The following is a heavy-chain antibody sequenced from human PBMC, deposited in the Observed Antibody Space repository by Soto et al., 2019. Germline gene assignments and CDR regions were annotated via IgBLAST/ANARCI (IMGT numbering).Heavy chain of an antibody. CDR2: ISYDGSNK. V-gene: IGHV3-30*18. CDR3: AKEVAVVAAIGSLDY. D-gene: IGHD2-15*01. CDR1: GFTFSSYG. J-gene: IGHJ4*02. Sequence: AGGSLRLSCAASGFTFSSYGMHWVRQAPGKGLEWVAVISYDGSNKYYADSVKGRFTISRDNSKNTLYLQMNSLRAEDTAVYYCAKEVAVVAAIGSLDYWGQGTLVTVSS.